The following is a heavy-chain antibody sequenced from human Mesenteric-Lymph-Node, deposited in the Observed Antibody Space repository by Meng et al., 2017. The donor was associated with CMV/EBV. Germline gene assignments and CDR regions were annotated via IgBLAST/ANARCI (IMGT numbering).Heavy chain of an antibody. Sequence: SATLSPTCAVYGSSFTSYYWSWIRQSPGKGLEWIGEINHRGSTNYNPSLKSRVTISVDTSKSQFSLNLTSVTAADTAVYYCARPQNTWGQGTLVTVSS. CDR2: INHRGST. J-gene: IGHJ4*02. V-gene: IGHV4-34*01. CDR1: GSSFTSYY. D-gene: IGHD2/OR15-2a*01. CDR3: ARPQNT.